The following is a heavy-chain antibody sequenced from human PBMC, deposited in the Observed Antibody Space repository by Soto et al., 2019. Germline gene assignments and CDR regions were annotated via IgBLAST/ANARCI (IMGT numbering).Heavy chain of an antibody. V-gene: IGHV1-3*01. D-gene: IGHD3-10*01. Sequence: QVQLVQSGAEVRKPGASVTVFCTASGYTFINYAIHWVRQAPGQRLEWMGWINAGNGNTKYSQKFQGRVTITRDTSANTAYMELRSLRSEDTAVLYCARECGERLRFCYWGQGTLVTVSS. CDR1: GYTFINYA. CDR3: ARECGERLRFCY. CDR2: INAGNGNT. J-gene: IGHJ4*02.